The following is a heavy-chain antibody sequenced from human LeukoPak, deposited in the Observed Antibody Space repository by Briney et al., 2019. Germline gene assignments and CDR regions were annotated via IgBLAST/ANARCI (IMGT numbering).Heavy chain of an antibody. V-gene: IGHV3-64D*06. CDR3: VKLPYSDTSAYYVDY. CDR1: GFTFSTSA. D-gene: IGHD3-22*01. J-gene: IGHJ4*02. CDR2: ISSNGSST. Sequence: PEGSLRLSCSASGFTFSTSAIHWVRQSPGKRLEYVSAISSNGSSTYYAGSVKGRFTISRDNSKNTLSLQMSSLRPEDTAVYYCVKLPYSDTSAYYVDYWGQGTLVTVSS.